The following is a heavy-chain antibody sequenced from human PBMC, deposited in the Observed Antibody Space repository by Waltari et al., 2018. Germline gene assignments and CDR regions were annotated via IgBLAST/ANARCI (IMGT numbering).Heavy chain of an antibody. J-gene: IGHJ4*02. Sequence: QVQLVQSGAEVKKPGSSVKVSCKASGGTFSSYAISWVRQAPGQGLEWMGGIIPIFRTAKYAQKFQGRVTITADESTSTAYMELSSLRSEDTAVYYCARGAESDFWSGHGTGYFDYWGQGTLVTVSS. CDR2: IIPIFRTA. CDR1: GGTFSSYA. D-gene: IGHD3-3*01. CDR3: ARGAESDFWSGHGTGYFDY. V-gene: IGHV1-69*12.